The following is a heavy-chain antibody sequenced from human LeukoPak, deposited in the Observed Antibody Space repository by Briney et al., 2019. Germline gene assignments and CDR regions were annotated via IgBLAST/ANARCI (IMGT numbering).Heavy chain of an antibody. CDR2: FDPEDGET. J-gene: IGHJ3*02. CDR1: GYTLTELS. Sequence: EASVKVSCKVSGYTLTELSMHWVRQAPGKGLEWMGGFDPEDGETIYAQKFQGRVTMTEDTSTDTAYMELSSLRSEDTAVYYCATGLPAFDAFDIWGQGTMVTVSS. V-gene: IGHV1-24*01. CDR3: ATGLPAFDAFDI.